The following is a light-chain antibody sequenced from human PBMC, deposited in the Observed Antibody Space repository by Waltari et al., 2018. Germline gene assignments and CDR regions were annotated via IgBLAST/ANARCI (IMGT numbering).Light chain of an antibody. CDR3: QQSYSPPFT. V-gene: IGKV1-39*01. CDR2: DAS. Sequence: DIQMTQSPSSLSTSVGDRVTITCRASRGIDSYLNWYLQRAGRAPTLLIYDASTLQREVPTRFSGGGIGPDFTLTINNLQPEDFATYFCQQSYSPPFTFDQGTRLEI. J-gene: IGKJ5*01. CDR1: RGIDSY.